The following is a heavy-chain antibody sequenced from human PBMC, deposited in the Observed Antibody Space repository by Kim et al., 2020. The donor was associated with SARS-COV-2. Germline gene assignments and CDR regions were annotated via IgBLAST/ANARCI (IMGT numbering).Heavy chain of an antibody. Sequence: GGSLRLSCAASGFTFSSYSMNWVRQAPGKGLEWVSYISSSSSTIYYADSVKGRFTISRDNAKNSLYLQMNSLRDEDTAVYYCARDLPDTAMGDFDYWGQGTLVTVSS. J-gene: IGHJ4*02. CDR1: GFTFSSYS. D-gene: IGHD5-18*01. CDR3: ARDLPDTAMGDFDY. CDR2: ISSSSSTI. V-gene: IGHV3-48*02.